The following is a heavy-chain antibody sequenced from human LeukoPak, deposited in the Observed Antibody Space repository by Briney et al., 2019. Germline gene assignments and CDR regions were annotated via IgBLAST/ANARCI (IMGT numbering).Heavy chain of an antibody. CDR1: GFIFSSYS. Sequence: AGGSLRLSCTASGFIFSSYSMHWVRQAPGKGLEFVSAISSNGGSTFYANSVKGRFTISRDTSKNTLYLQMGSLRAGDMAVYYCARVGDFSVAAFDIWGQGTMVTVSS. CDR2: ISSNGGST. V-gene: IGHV3-64*01. CDR3: ARVGDFSVAAFDI. D-gene: IGHD3-16*01. J-gene: IGHJ3*02.